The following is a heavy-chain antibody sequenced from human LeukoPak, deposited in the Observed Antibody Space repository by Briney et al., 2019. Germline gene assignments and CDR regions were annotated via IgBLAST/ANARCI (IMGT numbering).Heavy chain of an antibody. D-gene: IGHD5-18*01. CDR3: ARSSGPTSRVRLWLPSWFDP. CDR2: IYPGDSDT. V-gene: IGHV5-51*01. CDR1: GYSFTSYW. Sequence: GESLKISCKGSGYSFTSYWNGWVRQMPGKGLEWMGIIYPGDSDTRYSPSFQGQVTISADKSISTAYLQWSSLKASDTAMYYCARSSGPTSRVRLWLPSWFDPWGQGTLVTVSS. J-gene: IGHJ5*02.